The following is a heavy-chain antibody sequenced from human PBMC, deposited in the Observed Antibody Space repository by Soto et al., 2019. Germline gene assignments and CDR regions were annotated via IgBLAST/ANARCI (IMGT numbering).Heavy chain of an antibody. J-gene: IGHJ5*02. CDR2: ISGSGGST. CDR3: AKGPFALRYFDWFPPGWFDP. V-gene: IGHV3-23*04. Sequence: EVQLVESGGGLVKPGGSLRLSCAASGFTFSSYAMSWVRQAPGKGLEWVSAISGSGGSTYYADSVKGRFTISRDNSKNTLYLQMNSLRAEDTAVYYCAKGPFALRYFDWFPPGWFDPWGQGTLVTVSS. CDR1: GFTFSSYA. D-gene: IGHD3-9*01.